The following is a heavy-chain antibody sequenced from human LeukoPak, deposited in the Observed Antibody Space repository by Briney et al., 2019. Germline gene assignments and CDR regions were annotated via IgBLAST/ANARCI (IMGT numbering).Heavy chain of an antibody. CDR2: IHNSGTS. CDR3: TRGAGWLIDY. D-gene: IGHD3-16*01. V-gene: IGHV4-59*01. J-gene: IGHJ4*02. Sequence: SETLSLTCTVSDDSISDYYRGWIRQPPGKGLEWIGYIHNSGTSTYNLSLKSRVTISADTSKNQFSLKLSSMTTADTAVYYCTRGAGWLIDYWGQGVLVTVSS. CDR1: DDSISDYY.